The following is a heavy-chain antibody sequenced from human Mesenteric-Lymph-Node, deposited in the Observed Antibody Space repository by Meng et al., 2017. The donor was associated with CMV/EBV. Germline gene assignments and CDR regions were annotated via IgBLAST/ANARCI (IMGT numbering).Heavy chain of an antibody. Sequence: GESLKISCAASGFSFSAYWMHLVRQAPGKGLVWVSHINSDGSSTDYADSVKGRFTISRDNAKNTLYLHKNSLRAEDTAVYYCAREDIAVGATGAWGQGTLVTVSS. D-gene: IGHD6-19*01. CDR2: INSDGSST. CDR1: GFSFSAYW. J-gene: IGHJ5*02. CDR3: AREDIAVGATGA. V-gene: IGHV3-74*01.